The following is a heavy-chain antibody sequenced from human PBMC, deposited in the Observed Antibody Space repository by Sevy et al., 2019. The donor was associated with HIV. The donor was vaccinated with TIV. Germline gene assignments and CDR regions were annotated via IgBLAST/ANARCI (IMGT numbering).Heavy chain of an antibody. J-gene: IGHJ4*02. Sequence: GGSLRLSCAASGFTFSSYAMSWVRQAPGKGLEWVSAISGSGGSTYYADSVKGRFTISRDNSKNTLYLQMNSLRAEDTAVYYCAKSLLWFGEWGGGFDYWGQGTLVTVSS. CDR1: GFTFSSYA. D-gene: IGHD3-10*01. CDR2: ISGSGGST. V-gene: IGHV3-23*01. CDR3: AKSLLWFGEWGGGFDY.